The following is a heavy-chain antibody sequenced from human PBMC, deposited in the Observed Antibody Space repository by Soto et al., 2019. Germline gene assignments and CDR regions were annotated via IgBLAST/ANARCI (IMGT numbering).Heavy chain of an antibody. J-gene: IGHJ6*02. CDR1: GGTFSRYA. V-gene: IGHV1-69*12. CDR3: ARNGRTGTLYYSGMHV. Sequence: QVQLVQSGAEVKKPGSSVKVSCKASGGTFSRYAISWVRQAPGQGLEWMGGIIPIFGTANYAQKLQGRVTITADESTSTADMELSSLRSEDTAVYYWARNGRTGTLYYSGMHVWGQGTTVTFS. D-gene: IGHD1-1*01. CDR2: IIPIFGTA.